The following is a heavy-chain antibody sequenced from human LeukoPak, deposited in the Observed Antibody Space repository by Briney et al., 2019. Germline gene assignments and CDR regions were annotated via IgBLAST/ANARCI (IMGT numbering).Heavy chain of an antibody. V-gene: IGHV1-3*03. CDR2: INAGNGNT. CDR1: GYTFTSYA. Sequence: ASVKVSCKASGYTFTSYAMHWVRQAPGQRLEWMGWINAGNGNTKYSQEFQGRVTITRDTSASTAYMELSSLRSEDMAVYYCARDQQSGWLQSIAVFDYWGQGTLVTVSS. D-gene: IGHD5-24*01. CDR3: ARDQQSGWLQSIAVFDY. J-gene: IGHJ4*02.